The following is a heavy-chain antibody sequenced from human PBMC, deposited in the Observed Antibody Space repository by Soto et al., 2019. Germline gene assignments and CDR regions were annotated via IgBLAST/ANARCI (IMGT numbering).Heavy chain of an antibody. Sequence: PGGSLRLSCAASGFTFSDYAMSWVRQAPGKGLEWVSSISGSGGSTYYAGSVKGRFTISRDNSKNLLFLQMDSLRAEDAALFYCAKGGGYDAYNVFDNWGQGTMVTVSS. CDR3: AKGGGYDAYNVFDN. D-gene: IGHD5-12*01. CDR2: ISGSGGST. CDR1: GFTFSDYA. V-gene: IGHV3-23*01. J-gene: IGHJ3*02.